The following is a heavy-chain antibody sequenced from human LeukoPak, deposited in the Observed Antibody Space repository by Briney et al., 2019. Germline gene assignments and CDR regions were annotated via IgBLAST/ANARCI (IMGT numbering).Heavy chain of an antibody. Sequence: GGSLRLSCAASGFTFSSYAMSWVRQAPGKGLEWVSGISGSGGSTYYADSVKGRFTISRDNSKNTLYLQMNSLRAEDTAVYYCARDQVVAGSFDYWGQGTLVTVSS. D-gene: IGHD6-19*01. V-gene: IGHV3-23*01. CDR1: GFTFSSYA. CDR2: ISGSGGST. J-gene: IGHJ4*02. CDR3: ARDQVVAGSFDY.